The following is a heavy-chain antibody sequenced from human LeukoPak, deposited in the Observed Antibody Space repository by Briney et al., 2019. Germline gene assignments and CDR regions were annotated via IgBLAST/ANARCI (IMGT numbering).Heavy chain of an antibody. J-gene: IGHJ4*02. CDR3: GRDSSPGDYVVLDY. Sequence: SGGSLRLSCAASGFTFSDYYMSWIRQAPGKGLEWVSYISSSDSTIYYADSVKGRFTISSDNAKNSLYLQMNSLRAEDTAIYYCGRDSSPGDYVVLDYWGQGTLVTVSS. CDR1: GFTFSDYY. D-gene: IGHD4-17*01. CDR2: ISSSDSTI. V-gene: IGHV3-11*01.